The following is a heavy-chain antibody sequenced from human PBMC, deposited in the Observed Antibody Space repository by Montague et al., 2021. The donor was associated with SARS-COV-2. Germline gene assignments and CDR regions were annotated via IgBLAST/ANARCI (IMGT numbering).Heavy chain of an antibody. V-gene: IGHV4-59*01. Sequence: ETLSLTCTVSGGSISSYYWSWIRHPQGKGLEWIGYIYNSGSTNYNPSLTSRVTISVDTSKNQFSLKLSSVTAADTAVYYCARGFDYWGQGTLVTVSS. CDR2: IYNSGST. CDR1: GGSISSYY. CDR3: ARGFDY. J-gene: IGHJ4*02.